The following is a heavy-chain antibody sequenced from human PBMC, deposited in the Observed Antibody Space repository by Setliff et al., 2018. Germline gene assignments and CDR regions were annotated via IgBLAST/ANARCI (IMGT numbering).Heavy chain of an antibody. CDR3: ARGLNSVSWTFTY. Sequence: PSETLSLTCTVTGDTIYNYFWSWIRQSPGTGLEWIGYIHTTESTNYNPSLKSRVTISIDTSKSQFSLNLNSVTAADAAMYYCARGLNSVSWTFTYWGQGTLVTVS. CDR2: IHTTEST. V-gene: IGHV4-4*08. D-gene: IGHD2-15*01. J-gene: IGHJ4*02. CDR1: GDTIYNYF.